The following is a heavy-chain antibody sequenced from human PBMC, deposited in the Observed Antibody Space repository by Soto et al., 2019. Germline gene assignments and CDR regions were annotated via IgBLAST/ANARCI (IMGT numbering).Heavy chain of an antibody. CDR1: GGSIITHY. Sequence: QVQLRESGPGLVKPSETLSLTCTVSGGSIITHYWNWIRQPPGKGLEWIGYVCYTGSTYYNPSLRSRATMSVDTSRNQLLLQLSSVTAADTAVYYCARESAGSGKNNWFDPWGQGTLVTVSS. D-gene: IGHD3-10*01. CDR2: VCYTGST. J-gene: IGHJ5*02. V-gene: IGHV4-59*11. CDR3: ARESAGSGKNNWFDP.